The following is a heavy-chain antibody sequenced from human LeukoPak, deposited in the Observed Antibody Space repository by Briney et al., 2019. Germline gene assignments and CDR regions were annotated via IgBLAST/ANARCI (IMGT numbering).Heavy chain of an antibody. Sequence: KASETLSLSCTVSGDAISSYYWTWIRQPPGKGLEWFGYIYASESADYNPSLKGRVSISVDTSKNQFSLRLASVTAADTAVYYCARSYSNFDYWGQGTLVTVSS. CDR1: GDAISSYY. D-gene: IGHD4-11*01. CDR3: ARSYSNFDY. J-gene: IGHJ4*02. V-gene: IGHV4-4*09. CDR2: IYASESA.